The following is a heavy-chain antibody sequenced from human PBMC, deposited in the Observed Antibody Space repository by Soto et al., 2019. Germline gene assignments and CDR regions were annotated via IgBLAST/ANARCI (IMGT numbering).Heavy chain of an antibody. CDR1: GFTFCSYA. J-gene: IGHJ4*02. D-gene: IGHD6-19*01. V-gene: IGHV3-30-3*01. Sequence: QVQLVESGGGVVQPGRSLRLSCAASGFTFCSYAMHWVRQAPGKGLEWVAVISYDGSNKYYADSVKGRFTISRDNSKNTLYLQMNSLRAEDTAVYYCARDGRSSGWYLDYWGQGTLVTVSS. CDR2: ISYDGSNK. CDR3: ARDGRSSGWYLDY.